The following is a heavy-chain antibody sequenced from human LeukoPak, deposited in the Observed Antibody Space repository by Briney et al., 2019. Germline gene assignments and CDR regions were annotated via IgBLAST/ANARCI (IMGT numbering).Heavy chain of an antibody. CDR1: GFTFSSYG. Sequence: GGSLRLSCAASGFTFSSYGMSWVRQAPGKGLEWVSGICGSGGSTYYADSVKGRFTISRDNSKNTLYLQLSSLRADDTAVYYCAKSQEVTETYYNYYMDVWGKGTTVTISS. CDR2: ICGSGGST. J-gene: IGHJ6*03. D-gene: IGHD5-18*01. CDR3: AKSQEVTETYYNYYMDV. V-gene: IGHV3-23*01.